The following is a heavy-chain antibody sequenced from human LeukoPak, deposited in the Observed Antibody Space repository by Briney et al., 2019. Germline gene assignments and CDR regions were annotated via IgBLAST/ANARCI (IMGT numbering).Heavy chain of an antibody. CDR1: GFTFSSHG. D-gene: IGHD6-6*01. CDR2: IRYDASNK. CDR3: AKVGDSSSHYYYYYMDV. V-gene: IGHV3-30*02. J-gene: IGHJ6*03. Sequence: GGSLRLSCAASGFTFSSHGMHWVRQAPGKGLECVAFIRYDASNKYYADSVKGRFTISRDNSKNTLYLQMNSLRAEDTAVYYCAKVGDSSSHYYYYYMDVWGKGTTVTVSS.